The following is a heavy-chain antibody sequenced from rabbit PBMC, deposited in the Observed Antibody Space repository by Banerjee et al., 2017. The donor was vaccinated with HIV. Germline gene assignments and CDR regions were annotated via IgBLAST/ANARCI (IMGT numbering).Heavy chain of an antibody. CDR3: ARDLAGAIGWNFNL. Sequence: QEQLVESGGGLVKPGRSLTLTCTASGFSFSDKYVMCWVRQAPGKGLEWIGCINTSSGNTVYASWAKGRFTISKTSSTTVTLQMTSLTAADTATYFCARDLAGAIGWNFNLWGQGTLVTVS. D-gene: IGHD4-1*01. CDR2: INTSSGNT. J-gene: IGHJ4*01. CDR1: GFSFSDKYV. V-gene: IGHV1S45*01.